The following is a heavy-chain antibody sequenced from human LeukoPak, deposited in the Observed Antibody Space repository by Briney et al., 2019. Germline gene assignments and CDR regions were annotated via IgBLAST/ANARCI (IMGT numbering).Heavy chain of an antibody. J-gene: IGHJ4*02. V-gene: IGHV5-51*01. CDR2: IYPRDSDT. CDR3: ARHMDSLRPDY. CDR1: GYSFTNYW. Sequence: GESLKISCKVFGYSFTNYWIGWVRQMPGKGLEWMGVIYPRDSDTRHSPSFQGQVTISADKSISTAYLQWRSLKASDTAMYYCARHMDSLRPDYWGQGTLVTVSS. D-gene: IGHD2-2*03.